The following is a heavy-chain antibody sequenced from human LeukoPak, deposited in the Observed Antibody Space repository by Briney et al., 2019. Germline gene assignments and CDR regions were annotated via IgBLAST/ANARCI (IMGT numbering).Heavy chain of an antibody. CDR3: AKDDAFDI. J-gene: IGHJ3*02. CDR2: ISYDGSNK. CDR1: GFTFSSYG. V-gene: IGHV3-30*18. Sequence: GRSLRLSCAASGFTFSSYGMHWVRQAPGKGLEWVAVISYDGSNKYYADSVKGRFTISRDNSKNTLYLQMNSLRAEDTALYYCAKDDAFDIWGQGTMVTVSS.